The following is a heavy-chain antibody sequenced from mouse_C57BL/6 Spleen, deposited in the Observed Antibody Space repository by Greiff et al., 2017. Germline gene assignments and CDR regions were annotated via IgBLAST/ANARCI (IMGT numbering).Heavy chain of an antibody. CDR3: ARDYYGSSFDY. D-gene: IGHD1-1*01. Sequence: QVHVKQSGPELVKPGASVKISCKASGYTFTDYYINWVKQRPGQGLEWIGWIFPGSGSTYYNEKFKGKATLTVDKSSSTAYMLLSSLTSEDSAVYFCARDYYGSSFDYWGQGTTLTVSS. CDR1: GYTFTDYY. V-gene: IGHV1-75*01. CDR2: IFPGSGST. J-gene: IGHJ2*01.